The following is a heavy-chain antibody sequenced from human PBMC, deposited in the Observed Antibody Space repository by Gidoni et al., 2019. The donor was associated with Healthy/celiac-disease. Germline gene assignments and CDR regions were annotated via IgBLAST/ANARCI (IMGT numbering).Heavy chain of an antibody. V-gene: IGHV4-39*01. CDR3: AGGDFSTCDP. J-gene: IGHJ5*02. CDR1: GVSTSSSSYY. D-gene: IGHD3-16*02. Sequence: QLQLQESGPGLVKPSETLSLTCTFSGVSTSSSSYYWGGIRQPPGKGLEWFGSIYYSGRTYYNPSLKSRVTISVDTSKNQFSLKLSSVTAADTAVYYCAGGDFSTCDPWGQGTLVTVSS. CDR2: IYYSGRT.